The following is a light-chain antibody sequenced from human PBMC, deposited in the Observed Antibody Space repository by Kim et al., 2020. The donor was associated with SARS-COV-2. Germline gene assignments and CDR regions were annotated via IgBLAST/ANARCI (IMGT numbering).Light chain of an antibody. V-gene: IGKV4-1*01. J-gene: IGKJ3*01. CDR1: QSILYSSNNKNY. Sequence: DIVMTQSPDSLAVSLGERATINCKSGQSILYSSNNKNYLAWYQQRPGQPPKLLIYWASARESGVPDRFSGSGSGTDFTLTISSLQAEDVAVYYCQQYFGSPFTFGPGTKVDIK. CDR3: QQYFGSPFT. CDR2: WAS.